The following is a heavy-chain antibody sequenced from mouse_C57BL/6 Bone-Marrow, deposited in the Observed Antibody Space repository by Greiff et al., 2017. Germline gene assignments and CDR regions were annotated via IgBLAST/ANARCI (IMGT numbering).Heavy chain of an antibody. Sequence: QVQLKQSGAELARPGASVKMSCKASGYTFTSSGISWVKQRTGQGLEWIGEIYPRSGNTYYIEKFKGKATLTADKSSSTAYMELRSLTSEDSAVYFCAREGDCHWYFDVWGTGTTVTVSS. V-gene: IGHV1-81*01. CDR3: AREGDCHWYFDV. J-gene: IGHJ1*03. CDR1: GYTFTSSG. CDR2: IYPRSGNT.